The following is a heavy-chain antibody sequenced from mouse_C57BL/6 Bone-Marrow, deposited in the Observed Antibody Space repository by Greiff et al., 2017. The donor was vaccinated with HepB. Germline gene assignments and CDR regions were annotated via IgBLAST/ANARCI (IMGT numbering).Heavy chain of an antibody. CDR1: GFSLSTFGMG. D-gene: IGHD2-5*01. CDR2: IWWDDDK. V-gene: IGHV8-8*01. Sequence: QVQLKESGPGILQPSQTLSLTCSFSGFSLSTFGMGVGWIRQPSGKGLEWLAHIWWDDDKYYNPALKSRLTISKDTSKNQVFLKIANVDTADTATYYCARMAYYSNYWFAYWGQGTLVTVSA. J-gene: IGHJ3*01. CDR3: ARMAYYSNYWFAY.